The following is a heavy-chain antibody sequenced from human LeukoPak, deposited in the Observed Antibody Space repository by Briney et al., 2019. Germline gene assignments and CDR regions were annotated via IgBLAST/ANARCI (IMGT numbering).Heavy chain of an antibody. D-gene: IGHD3-10*01. J-gene: IGHJ6*02. V-gene: IGHV5-51*01. CDR1: GYSFTSYW. CDR2: IYPGDSDT. Sequence: GESLKISCNGSGYSFTSYWIGWVRQMPGKGLEWMGIIYPGDSDTRYSPSFQGQVTISADKSISTAYLQWSSLKASDTAMYYCARRYYGAGSYDYYYGMDVWGQGTTVTVSS. CDR3: ARRYYGAGSYDYYYGMDV.